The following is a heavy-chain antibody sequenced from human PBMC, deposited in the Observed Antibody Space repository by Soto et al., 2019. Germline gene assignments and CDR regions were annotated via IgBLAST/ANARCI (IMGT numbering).Heavy chain of an antibody. D-gene: IGHD6-13*01. V-gene: IGHV1-3*01. CDR3: AKAISSSGPPAFDY. Sequence: ASVKVSCKASGYTFTSYAMHWVRQAPGQRLEWMGWINAGNGNTKYSQKFQGRVTITRDTSASTAYMELSSLSSSDTAVYYCAKAISSSGPPAFDYWARETRVPVS. J-gene: IGHJ4*02. CDR1: GYTFTSYA. CDR2: INAGNGNT.